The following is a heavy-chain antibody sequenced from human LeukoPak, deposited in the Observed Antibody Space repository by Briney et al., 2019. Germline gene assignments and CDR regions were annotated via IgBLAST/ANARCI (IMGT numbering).Heavy chain of an antibody. Sequence: ASVKVSCKASGGTFSSYAISWVRQAPGQGLEWMGWVNPNSGGTNYAQKFQGRVTMTRDTSISAAYMELSRLRSDDTAVYYCARDTLGSDFDYWGQGTLVTVSS. J-gene: IGHJ4*02. CDR1: GGTFSSYA. D-gene: IGHD5-12*01. CDR2: VNPNSGGT. V-gene: IGHV1-2*02. CDR3: ARDTLGSDFDY.